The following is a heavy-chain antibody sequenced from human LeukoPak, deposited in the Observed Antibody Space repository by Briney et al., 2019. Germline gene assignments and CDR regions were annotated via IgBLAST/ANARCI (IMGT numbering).Heavy chain of an antibody. V-gene: IGHV3-23*01. CDR1: GFTFSSYA. D-gene: IGHD3-10*01. J-gene: IGHJ4*02. CDR2: ISGSGGST. CDR3: AKDPGVLLWFGEPYFDY. Sequence: GGSLRLSCAASGFTFSSYAMSWVRQAPGKGLEWVSAISGSGGSTYYADSVKGRFTISRDNSKNTLYLQMNSLRAEDTAVYYCAKDPGVLLWFGEPYFDYWGQGTLVTVSS.